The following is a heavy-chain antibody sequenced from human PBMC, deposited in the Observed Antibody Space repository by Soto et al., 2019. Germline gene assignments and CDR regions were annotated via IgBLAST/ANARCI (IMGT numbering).Heavy chain of an antibody. CDR3: AKANAVEMATYFDY. CDR2: ISYDGSNK. Sequence: PGESLKISCAASGFTFSSYAMHWVRQAPGKGLEWVAVISYDGSNKYYADSVKGRFTISRDNSKNTLYLQMNSLRAEDTAVYYCAKANAVEMATYFDYWGQGTLVTVSS. CDR1: GFTFSSYA. J-gene: IGHJ4*02. D-gene: IGHD2-8*01. V-gene: IGHV3-30-3*01.